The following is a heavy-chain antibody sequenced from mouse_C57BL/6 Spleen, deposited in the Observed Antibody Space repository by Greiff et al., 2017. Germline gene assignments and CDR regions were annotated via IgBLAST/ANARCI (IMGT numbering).Heavy chain of an antibody. D-gene: IGHD2-3*01. V-gene: IGHV1-64*01. J-gene: IGHJ4*01. CDR1: GYTFTSYW. Sequence: VQLQQPGAELVKPGASVKLSCKASGYTFTSYWMHWVKQRPGQGLEWIGMIHPNSGSTNYNEKFKSKATLTVDKSSSTAYMQLSSLTSEDSAVYYCAREVYDGYYYYAMDYWGQGTSVTVSS. CDR3: AREVYDGYYYYAMDY. CDR2: IHPNSGST.